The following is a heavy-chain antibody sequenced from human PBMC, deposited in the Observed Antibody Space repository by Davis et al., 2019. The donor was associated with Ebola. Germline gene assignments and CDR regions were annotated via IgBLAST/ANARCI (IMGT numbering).Heavy chain of an antibody. J-gene: IGHJ4*02. Sequence: MLSETLSLTCAVYGGSFSSYYWSWIRQPPGKGLEWIGYIHYSGSTNYNPSLKSRVTISVDTSKNQFSLKLSSVTAADTAVYYCARMLQLWSNYLDYWGQGTLVTVSS. D-gene: IGHD5-18*01. CDR3: ARMLQLWSNYLDY. CDR2: IHYSGST. V-gene: IGHV4-59*01. CDR1: GGSFSSYY.